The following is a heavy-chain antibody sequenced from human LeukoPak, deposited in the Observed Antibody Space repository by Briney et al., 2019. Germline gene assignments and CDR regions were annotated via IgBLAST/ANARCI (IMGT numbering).Heavy chain of an antibody. D-gene: IGHD4-17*01. Sequence: GASVKVSCKASGYTFTGYYMHWVRQAPGQGLGWMGWINPNSGGTNYAQKFQGRVTMTRDTSISTAYMELSRLRSDDTAVYYCARVYGDYVADAFDIWGQGTMVTVSS. CDR1: GYTFTGYY. V-gene: IGHV1-2*02. CDR2: INPNSGGT. J-gene: IGHJ3*02. CDR3: ARVYGDYVADAFDI.